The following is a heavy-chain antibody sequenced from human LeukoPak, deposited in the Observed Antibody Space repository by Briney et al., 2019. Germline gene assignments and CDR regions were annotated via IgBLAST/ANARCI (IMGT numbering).Heavy chain of an antibody. J-gene: IGHJ6*02. Sequence: SVKVSCKASGGTFTSYAISWVRQAPGQGLEWMGGIIPIFGTANYAQKFQGRVTITADESTSTAYMELSSLRSEDTAVYYCARDPIGHCSGGSCYSGYYYYYGMDVWGQGTTVTVSS. V-gene: IGHV1-69*13. D-gene: IGHD2-15*01. CDR2: IIPIFGTA. CDR3: ARDPIGHCSGGSCYSGYYYYYGMDV. CDR1: GGTFTSYA.